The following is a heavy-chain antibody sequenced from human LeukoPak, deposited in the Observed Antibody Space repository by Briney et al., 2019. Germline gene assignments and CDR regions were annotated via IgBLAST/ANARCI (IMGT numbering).Heavy chain of an antibody. CDR2: IYTSGST. J-gene: IGHJ3*02. D-gene: IGHD6-19*01. CDR1: GGSISSYY. CDR3: ARYSSGWYSDAFDI. Sequence: PSETPSLTCTVSGGSISSYYWSWIRQPAGKGLEWIGRIYTSGSTNYNPSLKSRVTMSVDTSKNRFSLKLSSVTAADTAVYYCARYSSGWYSDAFDIWGQGTMVTVSS. V-gene: IGHV4-4*07.